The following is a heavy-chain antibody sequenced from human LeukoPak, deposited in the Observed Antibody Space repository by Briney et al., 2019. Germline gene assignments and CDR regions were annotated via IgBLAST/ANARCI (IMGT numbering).Heavy chain of an antibody. D-gene: IGHD4-17*01. CDR2: ISGYNGKT. Sequence: GASVKVSCKASGYTFTSYGMSWVRQAPGQALEWMGWISGYNGKTNYAQKFQGRVTMTTDTSTSTAYMELRSLRSDDTAVYYCAGDPDGDYDFDYWGQGTLVTVSS. J-gene: IGHJ4*02. CDR3: AGDPDGDYDFDY. CDR1: GYTFTSYG. V-gene: IGHV1-18*04.